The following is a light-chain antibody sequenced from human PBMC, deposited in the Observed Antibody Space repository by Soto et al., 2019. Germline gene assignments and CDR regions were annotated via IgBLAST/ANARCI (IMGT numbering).Light chain of an antibody. J-gene: IGLJ1*01. CDR3: GSWDSSLSAYV. CDR2: DDN. CDR1: NSNIGAGYD. V-gene: IGLV1-51*01. Sequence: VLTQPPSVSGAPGQRVTISCTGSNSNIGAGYDVRWYQQLAGTAPKLLIYDDNKRPSGIPDRFSGSKSGTSATLGITGFQTGDEADYYCGSWDSSLSAYVFGTGTKVTVL.